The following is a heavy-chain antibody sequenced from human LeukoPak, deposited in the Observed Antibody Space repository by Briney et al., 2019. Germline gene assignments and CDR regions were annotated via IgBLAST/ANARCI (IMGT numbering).Heavy chain of an antibody. V-gene: IGHV1-69*01. CDR2: IIPIFGTA. CDR3: AGEGGTMVRGVINAFDI. CDR1: GGTFSSYA. J-gene: IGHJ3*02. D-gene: IGHD3-10*01. Sequence: SVKVPCKASGGTFSSYAISWVRQAPGQGLEWMGGIIPIFGTANYAQKFQGRVTITADESTSTAYMELSSLRSEDTAVYYCAGEGGTMVRGVINAFDIWGQGTMVTVSS.